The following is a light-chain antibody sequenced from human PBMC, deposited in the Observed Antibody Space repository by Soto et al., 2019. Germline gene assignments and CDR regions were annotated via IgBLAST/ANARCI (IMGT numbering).Light chain of an antibody. J-gene: IGKJ1*01. CDR1: QRIGTW. V-gene: IGKV1-5*03. CDR2: KAS. Sequence: DIQMTQSPSTLSASVGDRVTITCRASQRIGTWLAWYQQKPGKAPKLLIYKASTLESGVPSRFSGSGSGTECTLTISSLQPDDFATYYCQQYNSYSSFGQGTKVEIK. CDR3: QQYNSYSS.